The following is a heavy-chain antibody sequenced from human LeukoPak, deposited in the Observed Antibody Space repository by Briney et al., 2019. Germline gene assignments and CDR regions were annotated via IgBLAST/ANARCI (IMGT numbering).Heavy chain of an antibody. CDR2: IYYSGST. CDR3: ARDFSTYYYDI. Sequence: SETLSLTCTVSGGSISSYYWSWIRQPPGKGLEWIGYIYYSGSTNYNPSLRSRVTISVDTSKNQFSLKLSSVTAADTAVYYCARDFSTYYYDIWGQGTLVTVSS. J-gene: IGHJ4*02. CDR1: GGSISSYY. V-gene: IGHV4-59*01. D-gene: IGHD3-22*01.